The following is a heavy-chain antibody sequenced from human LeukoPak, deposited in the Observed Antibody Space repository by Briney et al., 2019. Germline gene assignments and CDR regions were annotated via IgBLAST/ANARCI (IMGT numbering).Heavy chain of an antibody. CDR1: GFTFSSYA. CDR3: AKESPHYDY. V-gene: IGHV3-23*01. J-gene: IGHJ4*02. CDR2: ISGNSIST. Sequence: GGSLRLSCAASGFTFSSYAMSWVRQAPGKGLEWVSVISGNSISTYYADSVKGRFTISRDNSKNTLYLQMNSLRAEGTAVYYCAKESPHYDYWGQGTLVTVSS.